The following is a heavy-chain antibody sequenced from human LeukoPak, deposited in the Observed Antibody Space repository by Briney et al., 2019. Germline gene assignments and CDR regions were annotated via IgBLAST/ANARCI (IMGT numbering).Heavy chain of an antibody. D-gene: IGHD2-15*01. CDR1: GFTFSNYA. CDR3: AREYGSGPDY. CDR2: ISGSGGST. Sequence: GGSLRLSCAASGFTFSNYAMSWVRQAPGKGLEWVSTISGSGGSTDYADSVKGRFTISRDNSKNSLYLQMNSLRAEDTAVYYCAREYGSGPDYWGQGTLVTVSS. J-gene: IGHJ4*02. V-gene: IGHV3-23*01.